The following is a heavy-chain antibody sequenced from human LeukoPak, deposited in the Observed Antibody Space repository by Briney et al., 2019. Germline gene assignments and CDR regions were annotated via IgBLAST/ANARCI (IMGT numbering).Heavy chain of an antibody. D-gene: IGHD6-13*01. V-gene: IGHV3-13*01. CDR1: GFTFSSYD. CDR2: IGTAGDT. Sequence: PGRSLRLSCAASGFTFSSYDMHWVRQATGKGLEWVSAIGTAGDTYYPGSVKGRFTISRENAKNSLYLQMNSLRAGDTAVYYCARTAAETGAFDIWGQGTMVTVSS. J-gene: IGHJ3*02. CDR3: ARTAAETGAFDI.